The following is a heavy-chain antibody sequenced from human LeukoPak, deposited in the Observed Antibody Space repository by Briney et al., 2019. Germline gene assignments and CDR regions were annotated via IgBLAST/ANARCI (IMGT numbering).Heavy chain of an antibody. V-gene: IGHV1-18*04. CDR1: GYTFTNYG. CDR3: ASESDAFDI. Sequence: GASVSVSFRGSGYTFTNYGISWVRQAPGQGLEWMGWISAYNGNTNYAQKLQGRVTITTDTSTSTAYMELRSLRSDDTAVYYCASESDAFDIWGQGTMVTVSS. J-gene: IGHJ3*02. CDR2: ISAYNGNT.